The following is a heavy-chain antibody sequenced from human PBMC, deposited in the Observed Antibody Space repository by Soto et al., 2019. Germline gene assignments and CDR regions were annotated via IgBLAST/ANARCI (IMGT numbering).Heavy chain of an antibody. CDR3: ARDSLIAVAGPHYFDY. V-gene: IGHV3-33*01. Sequence: PGGSLRLSCAASGFTFSSYGMHWVRQAPGKGLEWVAVIWYDGSNKYYADSVKGRFTISRDNSKNTLYLQMNSLRAEDTAVYYCARDSLIAVAGPHYFDYWGQGTLVTVSS. CDR2: IWYDGSNK. D-gene: IGHD6-19*01. J-gene: IGHJ4*02. CDR1: GFTFSSYG.